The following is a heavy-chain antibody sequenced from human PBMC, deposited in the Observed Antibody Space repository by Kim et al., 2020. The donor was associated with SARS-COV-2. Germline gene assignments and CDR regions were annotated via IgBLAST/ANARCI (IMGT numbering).Heavy chain of an antibody. CDR3: ARDMRFGDHYGDS. CDR1: GFTFSSYG. CDR2: IWYDGSNK. D-gene: IGHD3-10*01. J-gene: IGHJ4*02. Sequence: GSLRLSCAASGFTFSSYGMHWVRQAPGKGLEWVAVIWYDGSNKYYADSVKGRFTIYRDNSKNTLYLQLNSLRAEDTAVYYCARDMRFGDHYGDSSGQGTLVTVSS. V-gene: IGHV3-33*01.